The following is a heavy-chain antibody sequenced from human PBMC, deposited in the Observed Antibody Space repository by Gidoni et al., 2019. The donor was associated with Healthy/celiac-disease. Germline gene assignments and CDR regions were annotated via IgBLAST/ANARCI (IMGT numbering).Heavy chain of an antibody. CDR1: GYTFTSYY. CDR3: ARDVAQLHDPGDAFDI. J-gene: IGHJ3*02. CDR2: INPSGGST. Sequence: QVQLVQSGAEVKKPGASVKVSCKASGYTFTSYYMHWVRQAPGQGLEWMGIINPSGGSTSYAQKFQGRVTMTRDTSTSTVYMELSSLRSEDTAVYYCARDVAQLHDPGDAFDIWGQGTMVTVSS. D-gene: IGHD5-18*01. V-gene: IGHV1-46*01.